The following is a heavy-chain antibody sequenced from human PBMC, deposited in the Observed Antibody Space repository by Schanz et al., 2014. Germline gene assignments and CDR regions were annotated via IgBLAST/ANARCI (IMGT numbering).Heavy chain of an antibody. J-gene: IGHJ4*02. V-gene: IGHV3-33*01. CDR3: ARPRFDYGEVDY. D-gene: IGHD4-17*01. CDR2: IWNNGVTK. CDR1: GFSLNTYG. Sequence: QAQLMESGGGVVQPGTSLILSCSVSGFSLNTYGIHWFRQPAGKGLEWVAVIWNNGVTKYYADSVRGRFTISRDRFQNTLYLRMSSLRAEDTALYYCARPRFDYGEVDYWVKGTVDNYSS.